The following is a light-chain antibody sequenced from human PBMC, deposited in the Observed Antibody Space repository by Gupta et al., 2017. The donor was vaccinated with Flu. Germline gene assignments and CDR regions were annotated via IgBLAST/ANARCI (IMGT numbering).Light chain of an antibody. CDR1: QSISSNY. V-gene: IGKV3-20*01. CDR3: QQYGSAPRT. J-gene: IGKJ1*01. Sequence: EIVLTQSPGTLSLSPGDSATLSCRASQSISSNYLAWYQQRPGQAPRLLMYGASRRATGIPDRFSGSGSGTDFTLTSSGLEPDDFAVYYCQQYGSAPRTFGQGTKVEIK. CDR2: GAS.